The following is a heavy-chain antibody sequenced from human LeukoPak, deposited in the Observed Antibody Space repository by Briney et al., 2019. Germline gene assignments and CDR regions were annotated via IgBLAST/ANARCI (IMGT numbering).Heavy chain of an antibody. J-gene: IGHJ4*02. D-gene: IGHD3-3*01. CDR1: GFTVSSSNY. CDR3: AREISRFEI. CDR2: IYTGGTT. V-gene: IGHV3-66*01. Sequence: PGGSLRLSCAASGFTVSSSNYMNWVRQAPGKGLEWVSGIYTGGTTYYTDSVKGRFTISRDNPNNTLYLQMHSLRAEDTAVYYCAREISRFEIWGQGTLVTVSS.